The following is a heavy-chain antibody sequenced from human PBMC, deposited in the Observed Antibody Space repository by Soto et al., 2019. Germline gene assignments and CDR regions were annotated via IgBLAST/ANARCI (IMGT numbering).Heavy chain of an antibody. J-gene: IGHJ6*02. CDR1: GFTFSDYY. CDR2: ISSSSSYT. V-gene: IGHV3-11*05. D-gene: IGHD2-15*01. CDR3: ARDGYCSGGSCYSAPSYGMDV. Sequence: QVQLVESGGGLVKPGGSLRLSCAASGFTFSDYYMSWIRQAPGEGLEWVSYISSSSSYTNYADSVKGRFTISRDNAKNSLYLQMNSLRAEDTAVYYCARDGYCSGGSCYSAPSYGMDVWGQGTTVTVSS.